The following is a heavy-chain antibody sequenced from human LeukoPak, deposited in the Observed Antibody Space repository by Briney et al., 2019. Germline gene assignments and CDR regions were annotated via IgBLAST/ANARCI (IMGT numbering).Heavy chain of an antibody. J-gene: IGHJ1*01. CDR3: ARDWPTIAAAGTIPEYFQH. CDR2: ISSSSSYI. V-gene: IGHV3-21*01. Sequence: PGGSQRLSCAASGFYFSNYAMHWVRQAPGEGLEWVSSISSSSSYIYYADSVKGRFTISRDNAKNSLYLQMNSLRAEDTAVYYCARDWPTIAAAGTIPEYFQHWGQGTLVTVSS. D-gene: IGHD6-13*01. CDR1: GFYFSNYA.